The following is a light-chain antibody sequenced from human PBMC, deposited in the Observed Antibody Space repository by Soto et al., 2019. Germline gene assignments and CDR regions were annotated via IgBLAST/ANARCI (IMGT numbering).Light chain of an antibody. CDR2: EVN. CDR1: NSDVGSYNF. CDR3: IAYAGTNTRYL. J-gene: IGLJ1*01. V-gene: IGLV2-8*01. Sequence: QSALTQPPSASGSPGQSVTISCTGANSDVGSYNFVSWYQQHPGRAPKLLIYEVNKRPSGVPDRFSGSKSGNTASLTVSGLQAEDEADYYCIAYAGTNTRYLFGSGTKLTVL.